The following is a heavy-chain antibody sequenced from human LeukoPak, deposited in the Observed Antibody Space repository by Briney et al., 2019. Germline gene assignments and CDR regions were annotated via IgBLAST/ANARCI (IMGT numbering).Heavy chain of an antibody. Sequence: PGGSLRLSCAASGFTFSSYAMSWVRQAPGKGLEWVPAISGSGGSTYYADSVKGRFTISRDNSKNTLYLQMNSLRAEDTAVYYCAKGIVATIRSDAFDIWGRGTMVTVSS. CDR2: ISGSGGST. CDR3: AKGIVATIRSDAFDI. V-gene: IGHV3-23*01. D-gene: IGHD5-12*01. CDR1: GFTFSSYA. J-gene: IGHJ3*02.